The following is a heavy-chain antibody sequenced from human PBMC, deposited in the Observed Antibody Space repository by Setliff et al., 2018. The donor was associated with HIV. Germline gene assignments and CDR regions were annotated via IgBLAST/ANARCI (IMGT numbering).Heavy chain of an antibody. Sequence: PSETLSLTCAVYGGSFSAYYWTWIRQPPGKGLEWIGYIYYSGSTNYNPSLQSRVSISMDASKNKFSLKVTSVTSADTAVYYCARARGPEGYFDSWGQGTLVTVSS. CDR2: IYYSGST. J-gene: IGHJ4*02. D-gene: IGHD3-10*01. CDR3: ARARGPEGYFDS. CDR1: GGSFSAYY. V-gene: IGHV4-59*01.